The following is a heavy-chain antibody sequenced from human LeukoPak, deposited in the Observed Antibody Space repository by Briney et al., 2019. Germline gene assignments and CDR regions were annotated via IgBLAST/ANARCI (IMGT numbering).Heavy chain of an antibody. V-gene: IGHV4-59*01. CDR2: IYYSGST. CDR1: GGALSSYY. J-gene: IGHJ6*03. D-gene: IGHD2-2*01. CDR3: ARGVLPYQFLDYYYYMDV. Sequence: SETLSLTCTVSGGALSSYYWSWIRQPPGKGLEWIGYIYYSGSTNHNPSLKSRVTISVDTSKNQFSLKLSSVTAADTAVYYCARGVLPYQFLDYYYYMDVWGKGTTVTVSS.